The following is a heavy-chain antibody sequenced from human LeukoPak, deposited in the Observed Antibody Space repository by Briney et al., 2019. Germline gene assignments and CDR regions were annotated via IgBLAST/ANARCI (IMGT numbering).Heavy chain of an antibody. D-gene: IGHD4-17*01. Sequence: PGGSLRLSCAASGFTFSSYAMSWVRQAPGKGLEWVSAISGSGGSTYYADSVKGRFTISRDNSKNTLYLQMNSLRAEDTAVYYCAKTPRPDDYGDYGVAFDIWGHGTMVTVSS. V-gene: IGHV3-23*01. CDR3: AKTPRPDDYGDYGVAFDI. J-gene: IGHJ3*02. CDR1: GFTFSSYA. CDR2: ISGSGGST.